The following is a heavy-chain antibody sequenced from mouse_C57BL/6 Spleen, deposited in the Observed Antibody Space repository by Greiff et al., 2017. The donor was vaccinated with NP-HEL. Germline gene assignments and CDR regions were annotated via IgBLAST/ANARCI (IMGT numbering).Heavy chain of an antibody. V-gene: IGHV1-55*01. Sequence: QVQLQQPGAELVKPGASVKMSCKASGYTFTSYWITWVKQRPGQGLEWIGDIYPGSGSTNYNEKFKSKATLTVDTSSSTAYMQLSSLTSEDSAVYYCARRGGNYVYGSSFYAMDYWGQGTAVTVSS. D-gene: IGHD1-1*01. CDR3: ARRGGNYVYGSSFYAMDY. J-gene: IGHJ4*01. CDR1: GYTFTSYW. CDR2: IYPGSGST.